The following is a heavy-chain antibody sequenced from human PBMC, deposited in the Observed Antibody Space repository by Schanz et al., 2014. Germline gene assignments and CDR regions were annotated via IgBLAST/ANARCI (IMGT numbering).Heavy chain of an antibody. Sequence: QVHLVQSGAEVKKPGASVKVSCEASRYTFNTYGLNWVRQAPGQGLEWMGWISAYTNNTNYAQKVQGRVTMTTDTSTGTAYMELRSLRSDDTAVYYCARDRRRYCSTASCLHDNWFDPWGQGTLXIVSS. J-gene: IGHJ5*02. CDR3: ARDRRRYCSTASCLHDNWFDP. D-gene: IGHD2-2*01. CDR2: ISAYTNNT. V-gene: IGHV1-18*01. CDR1: RYTFNTYG.